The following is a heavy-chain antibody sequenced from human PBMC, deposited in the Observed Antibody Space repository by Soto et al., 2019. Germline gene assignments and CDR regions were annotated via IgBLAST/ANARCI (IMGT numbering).Heavy chain of an antibody. CDR3: ARDRYCSGGSCFGGSKHAAY. J-gene: IGHJ4*02. V-gene: IGHV1-18*01. CDR2: ISAYNGNT. D-gene: IGHD2-15*01. Sequence: ASVTVSCQASGYTFTSYGISLVRQAPGQGLEWMGWISAYNGNTNYAQKLQGRVTMTTDTSTSTAYMELRSLRSDDTAVYYCARDRYCSGGSCFGGSKHAAYWGQGTLVTVSS. CDR1: GYTFTSYG.